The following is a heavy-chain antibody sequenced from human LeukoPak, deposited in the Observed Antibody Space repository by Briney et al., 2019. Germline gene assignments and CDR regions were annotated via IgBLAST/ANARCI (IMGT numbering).Heavy chain of an antibody. CDR1: GYTFSSYG. D-gene: IGHD5-18*01. J-gene: IGHJ4*02. V-gene: IGHV1-18*01. CDR3: ASSRREDSYGNY. Sequence: GASVKVSCKASGYTFSSYGLSWVRQAPGQGLEWMGWIGPNNGNTNYAQKLQGRVTMTTDTSTSTAYMELRSLRSDDTAVYYCASSRREDSYGNYWGQGTLVTVSS. CDR2: IGPNNGNT.